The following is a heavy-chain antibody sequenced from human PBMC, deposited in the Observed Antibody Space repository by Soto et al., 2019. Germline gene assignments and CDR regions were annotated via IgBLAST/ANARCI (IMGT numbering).Heavy chain of an antibody. CDR2: INAGNGNT. Sequence: VKVSCKASGYTFTSYAMHWVRQAPGQRLEWMGWINAGNGNTKYSQKFQGRVTITRDTSASTAYMELSSLRSEDTAVYYCARGGLDIYDSSGYHRLPTYSWFDPWGQGTLVPVSS. CDR3: ARGGLDIYDSSGYHRLPTYSWFDP. V-gene: IGHV1-3*01. D-gene: IGHD3-22*01. J-gene: IGHJ5*02. CDR1: GYTFTSYA.